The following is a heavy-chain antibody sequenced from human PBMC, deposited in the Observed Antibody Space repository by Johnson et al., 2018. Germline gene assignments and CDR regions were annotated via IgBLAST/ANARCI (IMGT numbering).Heavy chain of an antibody. CDR3: AREHSGSDPFNI. CDR1: GFTFSSYA. CDR2: ISGSGSII. D-gene: IGHD5-12*01. J-gene: IGHJ3*02. V-gene: IGHV3-23*04. Sequence: VQLVQSGGGLVQPGGSLRLSCAASGFTFSSYAMSWVRQAPGKGLEWVSAISGSGSIISCADSVQGRCTIARDNAKNSLHLQMDSLRAEDTAVYYCAREHSGSDPFNIWGQGTMVTVSS.